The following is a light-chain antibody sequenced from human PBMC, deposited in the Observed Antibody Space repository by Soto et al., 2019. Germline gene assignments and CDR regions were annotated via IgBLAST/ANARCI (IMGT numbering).Light chain of an antibody. V-gene: IGKV3-15*01. CDR1: QSVSNK. Sequence: EIVMTQSPATLSVSPGERATLSCRASQSVSNKLDWYQQKPGQAPRVLIYGASTRATGIPARFSGSGSGTEFTLTISSLQSEDFAVYYCQHYNDWPPTWTFGQGTRVEIK. CDR3: QHYNDWPPTWT. J-gene: IGKJ1*01. CDR2: GAS.